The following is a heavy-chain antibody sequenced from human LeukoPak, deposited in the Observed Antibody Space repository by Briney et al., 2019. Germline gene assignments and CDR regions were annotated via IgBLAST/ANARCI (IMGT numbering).Heavy chain of an antibody. CDR3: ARDWYYYDSSGYYRSGHDAFDI. D-gene: IGHD3-22*01. J-gene: IGHJ3*02. V-gene: IGHV3-7*01. CDR2: IKQDGSEK. CDR1: GFTFSSYW. Sequence: GGSLRLSCAASGFTFSSYWMSWVRQAPGKGLEWVANIKQDGSEKYYVDSVKGRFTISGDNAKNSLYLQMNSLRAEDTAVYYCARDWYYYDSSGYYRSGHDAFDIWGQGTMVTVSS.